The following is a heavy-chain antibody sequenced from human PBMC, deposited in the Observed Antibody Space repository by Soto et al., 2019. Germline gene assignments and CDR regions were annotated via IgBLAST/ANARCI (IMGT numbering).Heavy chain of an antibody. CDR2: IKSKTDSGTT. CDR3: STHYDILTGYSRAFYYCMDV. V-gene: IGHV3-15*01. CDR1: GFTFSNAW. J-gene: IGHJ6*02. D-gene: IGHD3-9*01. Sequence: GGSLRLSCAASGFTFSNAWMSWVRQAQGKGLEWVGRIKSKTDSGTTDYDATVKGRFTISRDDSKNTLYLQMNSLKTEDTAVYYCSTHYDILTGYSRAFYYCMDVWGQGTTLTVSS.